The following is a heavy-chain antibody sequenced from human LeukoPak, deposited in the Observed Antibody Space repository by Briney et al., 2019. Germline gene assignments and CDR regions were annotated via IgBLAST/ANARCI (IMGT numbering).Heavy chain of an antibody. Sequence: PGGSLRLSCAPSGFTFSSYWMHGVRHAPGKGRVGVSRVNHDARSTSYADSVKRRFTLPRDNPKNTLYLPMDSLRAEDTAVYYCAREGRIMGATIDYWGQGALVTVSS. CDR1: GFTFSSYW. CDR3: AREGRIMGATIDY. CDR2: VNHDARST. D-gene: IGHD1-26*01. V-gene: IGHV3-74*01. J-gene: IGHJ4*02.